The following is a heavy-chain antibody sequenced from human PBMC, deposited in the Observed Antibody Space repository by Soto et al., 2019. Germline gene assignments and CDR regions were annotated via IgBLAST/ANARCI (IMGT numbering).Heavy chain of an antibody. CDR1: GGTFSSYA. J-gene: IGHJ4*02. CDR3: ARNPYSSSWPTVFSSGG. V-gene: IGHV1-69*13. D-gene: IGHD6-13*01. Sequence: SVKVSCKASGGTFSSYASSWVRQAPGQGLEWMGGIIPIFGTANYAQKFQGRVTITADESTSTAYMELSSLRSEDTAVYYCARNPYSSSWPTVFSSGGWGQGTLVTVSS. CDR2: IIPIFGTA.